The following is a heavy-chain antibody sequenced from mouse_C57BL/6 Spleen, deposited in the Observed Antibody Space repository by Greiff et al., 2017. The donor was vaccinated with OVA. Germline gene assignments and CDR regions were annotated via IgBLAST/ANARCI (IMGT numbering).Heavy chain of an antibody. CDR1: GYTFTEYT. CDR3: ARHEEGAYYSNDAIAY. V-gene: IGHV1-62-2*01. D-gene: IGHD2-5*01. Sequence: QVQLQQSGAELVKPGASVKLSCKASGYTFTEYTIHWVKQRSGQGLEWIGWFYPGSGSIKYNEKFKDKATLTADKSSSTVYMERSRLTSEDSAVYCCARHEEGAYYSNDAIAYWGQGTLVTVSA. CDR2: FYPGSGSI. J-gene: IGHJ3*01.